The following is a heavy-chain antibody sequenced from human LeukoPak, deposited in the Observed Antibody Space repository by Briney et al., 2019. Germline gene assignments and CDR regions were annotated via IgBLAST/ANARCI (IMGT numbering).Heavy chain of an antibody. Sequence: SETLSLTCAVSGVSISSGGYAWSWIRQPPGKGLEWIGYIYHSGSTYYNPSLKSRVTISVDRSKNQFSLKLSSVTAADTAVYYCARTAGSGYYPIDYWGQGTLVTVSS. CDR2: IYHSGST. J-gene: IGHJ4*02. CDR3: ARTAGSGYYPIDY. CDR1: GVSISSGGYA. V-gene: IGHV4-30-2*01. D-gene: IGHD3-22*01.